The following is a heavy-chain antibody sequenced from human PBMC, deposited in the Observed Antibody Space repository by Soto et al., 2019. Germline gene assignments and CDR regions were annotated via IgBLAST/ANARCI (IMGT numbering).Heavy chain of an antibody. CDR3: ARRPILGCYYYGMDV. CDR1: GGSISSSNW. V-gene: IGHV4-4*02. Sequence: SETLSLTCAVSGGSISSSNWWSWVRQPPGKGLEWIGEIYHSGSTNYNPSLKSRVTISVDKSKNQFSLKLSSVTAADTAVYYCARRPILGCYYYGMDVWGQGTTVTVSS. D-gene: IGHD2-2*02. CDR2: IYHSGST. J-gene: IGHJ6*02.